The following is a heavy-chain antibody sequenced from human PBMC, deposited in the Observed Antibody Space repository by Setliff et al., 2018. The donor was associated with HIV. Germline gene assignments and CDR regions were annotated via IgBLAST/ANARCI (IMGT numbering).Heavy chain of an antibody. CDR1: GGSISTSRYY. Sequence: KPSETLSLTCTVSGGSISTSRYYWGWIRQPPGKGLEWIGNIHTSGTTNYNPSLKSRVTVSLDTSQNQFPLNLSSVTAADTAVYYCARSRPRSMDFYMDVWGKGTTVTVSS. V-gene: IGHV4-39*06. CDR3: ARSRPRSMDFYMDV. J-gene: IGHJ6*03. CDR2: IHTSGTT. D-gene: IGHD2-8*01.